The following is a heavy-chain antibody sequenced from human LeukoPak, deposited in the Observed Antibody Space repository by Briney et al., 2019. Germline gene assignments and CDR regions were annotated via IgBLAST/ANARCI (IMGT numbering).Heavy chain of an antibody. V-gene: IGHV3-30*18. Sequence: PGGSLRLSCAASGFTFSSYGMHWVRQAPGKGLEWVAVISYDGSNKYYADSVKGRFTISRDNSKNTLYLQMNSLRAEDTAVYYCAKDFTYYDILTGYYPYYYGMDVWGQGTTVTVSS. J-gene: IGHJ6*02. CDR1: GFTFSSYG. D-gene: IGHD3-9*01. CDR2: ISYDGSNK. CDR3: AKDFTYYDILTGYYPYYYGMDV.